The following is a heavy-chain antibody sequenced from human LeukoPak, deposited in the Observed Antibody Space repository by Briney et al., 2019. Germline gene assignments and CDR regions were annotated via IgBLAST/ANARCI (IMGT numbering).Heavy chain of an antibody. Sequence: GGSLRLSCAASGFALSGYSINWVLQAPGKGLVWVSFIDRSNSDIYYADSVEGRFTISRDNARESVFLQLNRLRAEDTAVYYCTRDPGYSSSSISFWGQGTLVTVSS. CDR2: IDRSNSDI. V-gene: IGHV3-21*01. J-gene: IGHJ4*02. D-gene: IGHD6-6*01. CDR3: TRDPGYSSSSISF. CDR1: GFALSGYS.